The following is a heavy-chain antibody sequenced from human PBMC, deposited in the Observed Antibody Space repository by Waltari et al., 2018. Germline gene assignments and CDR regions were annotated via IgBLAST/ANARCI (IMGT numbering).Heavy chain of an antibody. D-gene: IGHD3-10*01. CDR1: GGSFSGYF. CDR3: ARTFGGSGRYKFDY. J-gene: IGHJ4*03. CDR2: INRDGSN. V-gene: IGHV4-34*01. Sequence: QVQLQQWGAGLLKPSETLSLTCAVYGGSFSGYFWSWVRQSPGKGPEWIGQINRDGSNKFNPSLKSRVAMSVDTIKSQISLRLTSVTAADAAVYYCARTFGGSGRYKFDYWGQGMLVTVSS.